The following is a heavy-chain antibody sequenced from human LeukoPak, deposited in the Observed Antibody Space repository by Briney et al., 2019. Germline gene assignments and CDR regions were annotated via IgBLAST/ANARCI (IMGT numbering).Heavy chain of an antibody. D-gene: IGHD2-15*01. CDR2: IIPIFGTA. CDR3: ARGSGQYAFDI. Sequence: GASVKVSCKASGDTFSSYAISWVRKAPGQGLEWMGGIIPIFGTANYAQKFQGRVAITADESTSTAYMELSSLRSEDTAVYYCARGSGQYAFDIWGQGTMVTVSS. J-gene: IGHJ3*02. V-gene: IGHV1-69*13. CDR1: GDTFSSYA.